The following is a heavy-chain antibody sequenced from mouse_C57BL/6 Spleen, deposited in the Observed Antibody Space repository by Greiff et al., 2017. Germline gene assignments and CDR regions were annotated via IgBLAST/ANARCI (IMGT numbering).Heavy chain of an antibody. D-gene: IGHD3-2*02. CDR1: GYTFTSYT. V-gene: IGHV1-4*01. CDR3: ARPAQADVRAMDY. CDR2: INPSSGYT. J-gene: IGHJ4*01. Sequence: LQQSGAELARPGASVKMSCKASGYTFTSYTMHWVKQRPGQGLEWIGYINPSSGYTKYNQKFKDKATLTADKSSSTAYMQLSSLTSEDSAVYYCARPAQADVRAMDYWGQGTSVTVSS.